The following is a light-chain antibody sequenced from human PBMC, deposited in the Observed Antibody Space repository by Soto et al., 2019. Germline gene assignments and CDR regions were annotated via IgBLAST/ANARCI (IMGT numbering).Light chain of an antibody. J-gene: IGLJ3*02. Sequence: QSALTQPASVSGSPGQSVTISCSGSSSDVGAYNYVSWYQRHPGKAPKLMIYDVTNRPSGVSNRFSGSKSGNTASLTISGLLAEDEADYFCSSYTSSSRVVFGGGIKLTVL. V-gene: IGLV2-14*01. CDR2: DVT. CDR1: SSDVGAYNY. CDR3: SSYTSSSRVV.